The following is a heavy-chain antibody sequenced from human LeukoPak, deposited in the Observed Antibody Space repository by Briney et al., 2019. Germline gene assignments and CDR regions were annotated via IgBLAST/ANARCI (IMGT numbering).Heavy chain of an antibody. CDR3: ARDPIGIAAAGTLDY. V-gene: IGHV1-69*13. D-gene: IGHD6-13*01. CDR1: GGTFSSYA. CDR2: IIPIFGTA. Sequence: ASVKVSCKASGGTFSSYAISRVRQAPGQGLEWMGGIIPIFGTANYAQKFQGRVTITADESTSTAYMELSSLRSEDTAVYYCARDPIGIAAAGTLDYWGQGTLVTVSS. J-gene: IGHJ4*02.